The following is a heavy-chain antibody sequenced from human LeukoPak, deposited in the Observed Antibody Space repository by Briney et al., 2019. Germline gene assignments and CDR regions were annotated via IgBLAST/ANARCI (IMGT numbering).Heavy chain of an antibody. J-gene: IGHJ3*02. D-gene: IGHD1-1*01. Sequence: GGSLRLSCAASGFTFSSYGMHWVRQAPGKGLEWVAFIRYDGSNKYYADSVKGRFTISRDNSKNTLYLQMNSLRAEDTAVYYCARGGGVHRWNVRGAFDIWGQGTMVTVSS. V-gene: IGHV3-30*02. CDR2: IRYDGSNK. CDR3: ARGGGVHRWNVRGAFDI. CDR1: GFTFSSYG.